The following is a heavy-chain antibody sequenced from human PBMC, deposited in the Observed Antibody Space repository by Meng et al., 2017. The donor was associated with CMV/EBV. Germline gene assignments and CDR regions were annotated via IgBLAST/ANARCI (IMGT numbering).Heavy chain of an antibody. CDR1: GGSISSGSYY. CDR3: ARERSIIGYFDY. D-gene: IGHD3-10*01. Sequence: VSGGSISSGSYYWSWIRQPAGKGLDWIGRIYTSGSTNYNPSLKSRVTISVDTSKNQFSLKLSSVTAADTAVYYCARERSIIGYFDYWGQGTLVTVSS. J-gene: IGHJ4*02. V-gene: IGHV4-61*02. CDR2: IYTSGST.